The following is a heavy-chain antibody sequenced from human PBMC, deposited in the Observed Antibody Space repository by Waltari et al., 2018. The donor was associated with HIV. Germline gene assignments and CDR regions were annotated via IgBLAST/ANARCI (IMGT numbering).Heavy chain of an antibody. CDR3: AHRHLSIGSRALHL. D-gene: IGHD6-6*01. CDR2: IYWDYDK. CDR1: AFSLSTTGVG. Sequence: QITLKESGPPLVKPTQTLTLPCTFSAFSLSTTGVGVGWIRQPPGKALEWLALIYWDYDKRYTSSLTNRLTVTKDTSKNQVVLTMTNMDPVDTATYYCAHRHLSIGSRALHLWGQGTLVPGSS. J-gene: IGHJ1*01. V-gene: IGHV2-5*02.